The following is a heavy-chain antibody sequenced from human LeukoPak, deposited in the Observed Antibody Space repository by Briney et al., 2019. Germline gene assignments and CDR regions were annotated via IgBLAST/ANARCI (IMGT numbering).Heavy chain of an antibody. V-gene: IGHV3-9*01. CDR1: GFTFDDYA. Sequence: GRSLRLSCAASGFTFDDYAMHWVRQAPGKGLEWVSGISWNSGSIGYADSVEGRFTISRDNAKNSLYLQMNSLRAEDTAVYYCARGVPYASWSGPHYSDYWGQGTLVTVSS. CDR3: ARGVPYASWSGPHYSDY. CDR2: ISWNSGSI. D-gene: IGHD3-3*01. J-gene: IGHJ4*02.